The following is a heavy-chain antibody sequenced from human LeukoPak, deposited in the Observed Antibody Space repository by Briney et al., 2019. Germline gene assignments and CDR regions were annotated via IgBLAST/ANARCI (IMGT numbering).Heavy chain of an antibody. CDR1: GGSISSYD. D-gene: IGHD6-19*01. CDR2: IYYSGST. CDR3: ARGRSGWWFDY. Sequence: SETLSLTCTVSGGSISSYDWSWIRQPPGKGLEWIGNIYYSGSTNYNPSLKSRVSISVDTSKNQFSLKLSSVSAADTAVYYCARGRSGWWFDYWGQGTLLTVSS. J-gene: IGHJ4*02. V-gene: IGHV4-59*01.